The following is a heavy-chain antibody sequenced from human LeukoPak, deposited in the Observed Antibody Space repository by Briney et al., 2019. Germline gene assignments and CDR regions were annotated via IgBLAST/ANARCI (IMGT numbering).Heavy chain of an antibody. CDR3: ARGYDIDV. J-gene: IGHJ6*02. Sequence: SETLSLTCAVYGGSFSGYYWSWIRQPPGKALEWIGYIYYTGTTKYNPSLKSRATISPDTSKNQFSLKLTSVTAADTALFFCARGYDIDVWGQGTTVTVSS. CDR1: GGSFSGYY. V-gene: IGHV4-34*11. CDR2: IYYTGTT.